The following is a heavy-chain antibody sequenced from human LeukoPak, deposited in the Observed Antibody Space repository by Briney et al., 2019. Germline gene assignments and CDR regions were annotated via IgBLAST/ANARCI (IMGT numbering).Heavy chain of an antibody. CDR2: IYYSGST. V-gene: IGHV4-61*05. CDR3: ARSPGALLWFGELFRGFDY. Sequence: PSEPLSLTCTVSGGSISSSSYYWAWIRQPPGKGLEWIGYIYYSGSTNYNPSLKSRVTISVDPSKNQFSLKLSSVTAADTAVYYCARSPGALLWFGELFRGFDYWGQGTLVTVSS. J-gene: IGHJ4*02. D-gene: IGHD3-10*01. CDR1: GGSISSSSYY.